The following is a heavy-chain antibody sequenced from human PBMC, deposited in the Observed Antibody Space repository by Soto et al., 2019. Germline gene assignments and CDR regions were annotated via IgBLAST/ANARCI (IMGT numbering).Heavy chain of an antibody. Sequence: GESLKISCKGSGYSFTSYWIGWVRQMPGKGLEWMGIIYPGDSDTRYSPSFQGQVTISADKSISTAYLQWSSLKASDTAMYYCARHSYGDHYYYYYMDVWGKGTTVTVSS. V-gene: IGHV5-51*01. J-gene: IGHJ6*03. CDR2: IYPGDSDT. CDR1: GYSFTSYW. CDR3: ARHSYGDHYYYYYMDV. D-gene: IGHD4-17*01.